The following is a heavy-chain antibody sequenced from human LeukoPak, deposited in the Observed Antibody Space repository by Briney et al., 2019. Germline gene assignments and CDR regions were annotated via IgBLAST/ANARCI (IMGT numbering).Heavy chain of an antibody. Sequence: SETLSLTCTVSGYSISSGYYWGWIRQPPGKGLEWIGSIYHSGSTYYNPSLKSRVTISVDTSKNQFSLKLSSVTAADTAVYYCARLSTIFGVAKGTFDYWGQGTLVTVSS. CDR2: IYHSGST. V-gene: IGHV4-38-2*02. CDR3: ARLSTIFGVAKGTFDY. CDR1: GYSISSGYY. D-gene: IGHD3-3*01. J-gene: IGHJ4*02.